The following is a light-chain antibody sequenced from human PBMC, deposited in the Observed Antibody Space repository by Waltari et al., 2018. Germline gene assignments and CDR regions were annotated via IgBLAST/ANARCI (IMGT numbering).Light chain of an antibody. Sequence: QSVLTQPPSASGTPGQRVTLSCSGSSSNIGVNVGNWYQPFPGTAPRLLIFTNDQRPSGGPDRFSGSKSGTSASLAISGLQPEDEADYYCAVWDDNLSGVVFGAGTKVAVL. CDR2: TND. V-gene: IGLV1-44*01. CDR3: AVWDDNLSGVV. CDR1: SSNIGVNV. J-gene: IGLJ1*01.